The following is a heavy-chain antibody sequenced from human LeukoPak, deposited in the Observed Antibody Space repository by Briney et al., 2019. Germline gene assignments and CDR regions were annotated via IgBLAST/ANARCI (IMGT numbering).Heavy chain of an antibody. D-gene: IGHD6-13*01. V-gene: IGHV4-61*01. CDR2: IYYSGST. J-gene: IGHJ4*02. CDR3: ARSGPYSSSWYNY. CDR1: GGSVSSGSYY. Sequence: SETLSLTCTVSGGSVSSGSYYWSWIRQPPGKGLEWIGYIYYSGSTNYNPSLKSRVTISVDTSKNQFSLKLSSVTAADTAVYYCARSGPYSSSWYNYWGQGTLVTVSS.